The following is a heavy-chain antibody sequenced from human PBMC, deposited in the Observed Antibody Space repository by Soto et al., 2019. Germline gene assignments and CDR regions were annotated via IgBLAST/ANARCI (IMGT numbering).Heavy chain of an antibody. J-gene: IGHJ5*02. V-gene: IGHV1-18*01. CDR3: ARVFKSATVTSYNWFDP. CDR1: GYTFTSYG. D-gene: IGHD4-17*01. CDR2: ISAYNGNT. Sequence: GASVKVSCKASGYTFTSYGISWVRQAPGQRLEWMGWISAYNGNTNYAQKLQGRVTMTTDTSTSTAYMELRSLRSDDTAVYYCARVFKSATVTSYNWFDPWGQGTLVTVSS.